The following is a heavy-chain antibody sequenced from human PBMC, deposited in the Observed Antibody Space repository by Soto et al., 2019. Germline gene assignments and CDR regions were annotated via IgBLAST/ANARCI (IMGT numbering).Heavy chain of an antibody. Sequence: ASVKVSCKAFGYIFTDYAMHWVRQAPGQRLEWMGWTNAGNGNTKYSQKFQDRVTITRDTSASTAYMELSSLRSADTAMYYCERLGGYCSGTSCHGYYAMDVWGQGTTVTVSS. J-gene: IGHJ6*02. CDR1: GYIFTDYA. D-gene: IGHD2-2*01. CDR2: TNAGNGNT. V-gene: IGHV1-3*01. CDR3: ERLGGYCSGTSCHGYYAMDV.